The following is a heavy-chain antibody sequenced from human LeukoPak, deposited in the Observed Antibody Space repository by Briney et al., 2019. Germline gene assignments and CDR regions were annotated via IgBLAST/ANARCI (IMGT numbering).Heavy chain of an antibody. CDR2: ISRRGSTI. CDR1: GFIFSNYE. D-gene: IGHD2-15*01. J-gene: IGHJ4*02. Sequence: PGGSLRLSCAASGFIFSNYEMNWVRQAPGKGLEWVSYISRRGSTIYYADSVKGRFTISRDNAKNSLYLQINSLRAEDTAIYYCAVPGGMDYWGQGTLVTVSS. V-gene: IGHV3-48*03. CDR3: AVPGGMDY.